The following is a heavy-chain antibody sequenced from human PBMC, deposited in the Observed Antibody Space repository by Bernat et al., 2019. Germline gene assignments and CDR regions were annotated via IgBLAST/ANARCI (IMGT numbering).Heavy chain of an antibody. V-gene: IGHV1-69*06. D-gene: IGHD3-16*02. CDR2: IIPIFGTA. J-gene: IGHJ6*03. CDR1: GGTFSSYA. Sequence: QMQLVQSGAEVKKPGSSVKVSCKASGGTFSSYAISWVRQAPGQGLEWMGGIIPIFGTANYAQKFQGRVTITADKSTSTAYMELSSLRSEDTAVYYCARDPFNHLGELSHTLSSMDVWGKGTTVIVSS. CDR3: ARDPFNHLGELSHTLSSMDV.